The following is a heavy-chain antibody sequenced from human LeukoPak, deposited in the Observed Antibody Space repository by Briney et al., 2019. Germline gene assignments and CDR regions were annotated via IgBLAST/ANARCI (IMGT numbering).Heavy chain of an antibody. CDR3: ATFQQTYSSGWYPLGY. Sequence: ASVKVSCKASGYTFTSYGISWVRQAPGQGLEWMGWISAYNGNTNYAQKLQGRVTMTTDTSTSTAYMELRSLRSDDTAVYYCATFQQTYSSGWYPLGYWGQGTLVTVSS. V-gene: IGHV1-18*01. CDR1: GYTFTSYG. J-gene: IGHJ4*02. CDR2: ISAYNGNT. D-gene: IGHD6-19*01.